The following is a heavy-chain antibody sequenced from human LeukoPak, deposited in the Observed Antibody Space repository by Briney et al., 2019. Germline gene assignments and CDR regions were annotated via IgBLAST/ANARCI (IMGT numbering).Heavy chain of an antibody. J-gene: IGHJ4*02. Sequence: GGSLRLSCAVSGFNVIDAWMNWVRQDPGKGLEWVALLKSKTNGGTTDYASPVKDRFTISRDDSKNILYLQMNSLKIEDTAMYYCVTERSGAFENWGQGTLVTVSS. V-gene: IGHV3-15*01. CDR2: LKSKTNGGTT. D-gene: IGHD1-1*01. CDR3: VTERSGAFEN. CDR1: GFNVIDAW.